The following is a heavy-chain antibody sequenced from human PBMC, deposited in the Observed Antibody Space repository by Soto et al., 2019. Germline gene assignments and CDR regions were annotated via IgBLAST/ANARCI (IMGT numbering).Heavy chain of an antibody. CDR2: IYYSGST. CDR3: ARLGVYDSSGYYRKDFDY. D-gene: IGHD3-22*01. Sequence: CTVSGGSISSGGYYWTWIRQHPGKGLEWIGYIYYSGSTYYNPSLKSRVTISVDTSKNQFSLKLSSVTAADTAVYYCARLGVYDSSGYYRKDFDYWGQGTLVTVSS. V-gene: IGHV4-31*03. J-gene: IGHJ4*02. CDR1: GGSISSGGYY.